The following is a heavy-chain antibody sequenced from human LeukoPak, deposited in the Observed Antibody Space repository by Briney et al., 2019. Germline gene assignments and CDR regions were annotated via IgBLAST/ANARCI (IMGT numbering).Heavy chain of an antibody. D-gene: IGHD6-6*01. CDR1: GFTFSSYA. V-gene: IGHV3-30-3*01. CDR2: IGYDGSNK. CDR3: ARVDRVCSSSSLNYMDV. J-gene: IGHJ6*03. Sequence: GGSLRLSCAASGFTFSSYAMHWVRQAPGKGLEWAAVIGYDGSNKYYADSMKGRFTISRDNSNNMLYLQMNSLRVEDTAVYYCARVDRVCSSSSLNYMDVWGKGTTVTVSS.